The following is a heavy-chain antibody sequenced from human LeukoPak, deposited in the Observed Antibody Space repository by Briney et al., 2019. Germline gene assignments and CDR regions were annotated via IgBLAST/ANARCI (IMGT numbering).Heavy chain of an antibody. J-gene: IGHJ4*02. CDR1: GFTFSSYA. V-gene: IGHV3-30-3*01. D-gene: IGHD6-19*01. CDR3: YTYSSGWYVDY. CDR2: ISYDGSNK. Sequence: GRSLRLSCAASGFTFSSYAMHWVRQAPGKGLEWVAVISYDGSNKYYADSVKGRFTTSRDNSKNTLHLQMNSLRAEDTAVYYCYTYSSGWYVDYWGQGTLVTVSS.